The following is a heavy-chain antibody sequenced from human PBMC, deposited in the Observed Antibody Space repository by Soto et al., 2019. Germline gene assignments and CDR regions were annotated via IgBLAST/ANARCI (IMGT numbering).Heavy chain of an antibody. J-gene: IGHJ4*02. CDR1: GGSINSYY. V-gene: IGHV4-59*08. CDR2: IYYSGGT. CDR3: ARQRTYYYGSGRYSPYYFDY. Sequence: SETLSLTCTVSGGSINSYYCSWIRQPPGKGLEWIGYIYYSGGTNYNPSLNSRLTISVDTSKNQFSLKLSSVTAADTAVYYCARQRTYYYGSGRYSPYYFDYWGQGTLVTVSS. D-gene: IGHD3-10*01.